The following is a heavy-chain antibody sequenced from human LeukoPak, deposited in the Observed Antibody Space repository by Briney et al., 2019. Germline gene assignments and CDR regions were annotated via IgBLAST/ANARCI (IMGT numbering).Heavy chain of an antibody. D-gene: IGHD2-15*01. CDR2: IRAYNGNT. CDR3: ARVAVDLDCSGDTCSSVFKSFDA. Sequence: ASVNVSCKASGYMFTSYAISWVRRAPGQGLEWMGWIRAYNGNTKYAQKFQARVTMTTDTSTSTAYMELRSLRSDDTAVYYCARVAVDLDCSGDTCSSVFKSFDAWGQGTLVTVSS. V-gene: IGHV1-18*01. J-gene: IGHJ5*02. CDR1: GYMFTSYA.